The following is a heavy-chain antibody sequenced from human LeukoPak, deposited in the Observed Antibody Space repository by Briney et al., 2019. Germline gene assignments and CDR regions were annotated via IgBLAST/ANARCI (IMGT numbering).Heavy chain of an antibody. CDR2: IHYSGST. CDR3: ARTYMTSARFDP. V-gene: IGHV4-31*03. J-gene: IGHJ5*02. Sequence: SETLSLTCTVSGGSISSGGYYWSWIRQHPGKGLEWIGYIHYSGSTYYNASLKSRVTISVDTSKNQFSLKLRYVTAADTAVYYCARTYMTSARFDPWGQGTLVTVPS. CDR1: GGSISSGGYY. D-gene: IGHD2-21*02.